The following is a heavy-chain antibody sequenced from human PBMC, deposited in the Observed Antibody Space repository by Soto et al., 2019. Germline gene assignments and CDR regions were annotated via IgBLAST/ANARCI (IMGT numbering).Heavy chain of an antibody. D-gene: IGHD4-17*01. Sequence: QVQLVQSGAEVKKPGASVKVSCKASGYTFTSYDINWVRQATGQGLEYLGWMNHNSGNTGYVQKFQGSVTMTWDSSITTAYMELSSLRSEETAVYFCGRGVNYGAYSRWFDPWGQGTLVTVSS. CDR2: MNHNSGNT. J-gene: IGHJ5*02. V-gene: IGHV1-8*01. CDR3: GRGVNYGAYSRWFDP. CDR1: GYTFTSYD.